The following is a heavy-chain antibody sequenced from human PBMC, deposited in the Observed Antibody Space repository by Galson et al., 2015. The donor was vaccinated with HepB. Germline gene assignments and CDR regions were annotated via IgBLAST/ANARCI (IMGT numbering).Heavy chain of an antibody. Sequence: SLRLSCAASGLTFSSYSMNWVRQAPGKGLEWISYISSISTTIYYADSVKGRFTISRDNAKNSLYLQMNSLRAQDTAVYYCARDGYSSSWYVRYFDLWGRGTLVTVSS. V-gene: IGHV3-48*04. J-gene: IGHJ2*01. D-gene: IGHD6-13*01. CDR3: ARDGYSSSWYVRYFDL. CDR1: GLTFSSYS. CDR2: ISSISTTI.